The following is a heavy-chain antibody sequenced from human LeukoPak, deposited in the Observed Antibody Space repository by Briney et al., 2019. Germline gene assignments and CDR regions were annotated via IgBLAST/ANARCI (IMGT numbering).Heavy chain of an antibody. Sequence: GSLRLSCAASGFPFDDYGMSWVRPAPGKGLEWVSGINWNGGSTGYADSVKGRFTISRDNAKNSLYLQMNSLRAEDTALYHCAILTTGTTFDYWGQGTLVTVSS. CDR2: INWNGGST. CDR3: AILTTGTTFDY. J-gene: IGHJ4*02. V-gene: IGHV3-20*01. CDR1: GFPFDDYG. D-gene: IGHD1-1*01.